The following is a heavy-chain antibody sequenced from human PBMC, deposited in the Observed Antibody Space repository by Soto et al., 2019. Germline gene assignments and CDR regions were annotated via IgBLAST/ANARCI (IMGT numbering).Heavy chain of an antibody. CDR1: GFTFGDYA. CDR3: AKGGDSTYRYYFDY. D-gene: IGHD3-22*01. J-gene: IGHJ4*02. CDR2: IRSKAYGGTST. V-gene: IGHV3-23*01. Sequence: PGGSLRLSCTASGFTFGDYAMSWFRQAPGKGLEWVGFIRSKAYGGTSTYYADSLKGRFTISRDSSKSTLYLQMNSLRAEDTAKYYCAKGGDSTYRYYFDYWGQGALVTVSS.